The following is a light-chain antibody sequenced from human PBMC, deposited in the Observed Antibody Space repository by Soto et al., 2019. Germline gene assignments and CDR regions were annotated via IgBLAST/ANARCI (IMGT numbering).Light chain of an antibody. CDR1: QSVSNN. Sequence: ETVLTQSPATLSVSPGERATLSCRASQSVSNNLAWYQQKRGQAPRLLIYGASTRATGIPARFSGSGSGTDFTLTISSLEPEDFAVYYCQQRSNWPPTFGGGTKVDIK. V-gene: IGKV3-11*01. CDR2: GAS. CDR3: QQRSNWPPT. J-gene: IGKJ4*01.